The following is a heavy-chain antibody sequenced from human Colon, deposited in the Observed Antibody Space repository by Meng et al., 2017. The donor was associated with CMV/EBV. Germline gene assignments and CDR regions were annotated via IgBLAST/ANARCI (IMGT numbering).Heavy chain of an antibody. V-gene: IGHV1-8*03. CDR3: AGGPDFWSGYFSYYYYYGMDV. D-gene: IGHD3-3*01. CDR2: MNPNSGNT. CDR1: GYTFTSYD. Sequence: ASVKVSCKASGYTFTSYDINWVRQATGQGLEWMGWMNPNSGNTGYAQKFQGRVTIPRNTSISTAYMELSSLRSEDTAVYYCAGGPDFWSGYFSYYYYYGMDVWGQGTTVTVSS. J-gene: IGHJ6*02.